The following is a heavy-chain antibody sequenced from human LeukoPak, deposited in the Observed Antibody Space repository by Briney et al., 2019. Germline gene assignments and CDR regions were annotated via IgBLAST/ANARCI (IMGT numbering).Heavy chain of an antibody. V-gene: IGHV4-4*07. Sequence: SGTLSLTCTVAGGSISSYYWSWIRQPAGKGLEWIGRIYTSGSTNYNPSLKSRVTMSVDTSKNQFSLKLSSVTAADTAVYYCARERIAAAGGSFDPGGQGTLVTVSS. CDR1: GGSISSYY. CDR3: ARERIAAAGGSFDP. D-gene: IGHD6-13*01. CDR2: IYTSGST. J-gene: IGHJ5*02.